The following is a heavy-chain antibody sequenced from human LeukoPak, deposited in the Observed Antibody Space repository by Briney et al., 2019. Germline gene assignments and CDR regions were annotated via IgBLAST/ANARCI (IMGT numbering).Heavy chain of an antibody. CDR1: GIIFSTSD. Sequence: PGGSLRLSCAASGIIFSTSDMHWVRQAPGEGLEWVAFIRFDGNEKYYADSVKGRFTISRDNSKNTLYLQMNSLRAEDTAVYYCATHFLTGLAVADYFDYWGQGTLVTVSS. D-gene: IGHD6-19*01. CDR2: IRFDGNEK. J-gene: IGHJ4*02. CDR3: ATHFLTGLAVADYFDY. V-gene: IGHV3-30*02.